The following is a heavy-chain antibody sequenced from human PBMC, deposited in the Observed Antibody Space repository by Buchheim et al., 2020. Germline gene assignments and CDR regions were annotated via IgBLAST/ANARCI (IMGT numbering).Heavy chain of an antibody. Sequence: QVQLQESGPGLVKPSGTLSLTCAVSGGSISSSNWWSWVRQPPGKGLEWIGEIYHSGSTNYNPSLKSRVTISVDKSKNQFSLKLSSVTAADTAVYYCARGSGVGYCSGGSCYNRVSGGGIDYWGQGTL. V-gene: IGHV4-4*02. CDR2: IYHSGST. J-gene: IGHJ4*02. CDR3: ARGSGVGYCSGGSCYNRVSGGGIDY. D-gene: IGHD2-15*01. CDR1: GGSISSSNW.